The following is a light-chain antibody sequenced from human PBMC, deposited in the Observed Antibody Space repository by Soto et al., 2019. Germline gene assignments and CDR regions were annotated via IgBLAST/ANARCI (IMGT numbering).Light chain of an antibody. CDR1: QSVSSSY. CDR3: QQYNNWPVT. CDR2: GAS. J-gene: IGKJ1*01. V-gene: IGKV3-15*01. Sequence: EIVLTQSPGILSLSPGERATLSCRASQSVSSSYLAWYQQKPGQAPRLLIYGASTRATGIPARFSGSGSGTEFTLTISSLQSEDFAVYYCQQYNNWPVTFGQGTKVEIK.